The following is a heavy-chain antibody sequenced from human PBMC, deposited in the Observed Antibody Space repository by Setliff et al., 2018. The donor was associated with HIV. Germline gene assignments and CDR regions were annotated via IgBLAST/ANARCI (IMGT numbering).Heavy chain of an antibody. CDR2: IFPDDSDI. V-gene: IGHV5-51*01. Sequence: GESLKISCKTSGYIFSDYWIGWVRQMPGKGLEWMGIIFPDDSDIRYSPSFQGQVTISADKSISTAYLQWSSLKASDTAMYYCARVRDYYFDYWGQGTLVTVSS. J-gene: IGHJ4*02. CDR3: ARVRDYYFDY. CDR1: GYIFSDYW.